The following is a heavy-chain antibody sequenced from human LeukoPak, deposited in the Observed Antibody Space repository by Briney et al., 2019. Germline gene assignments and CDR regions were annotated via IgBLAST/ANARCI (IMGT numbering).Heavy chain of an antibody. CDR3: AKVKFYFDN. CDR1: GFSFISYA. V-gene: IGHV3-23*01. CDR2: IRHDGGST. Sequence: PGGSLRLSCAASGFSFISYAMSWVRQAPGKGLEWVSHIRHDGGSTYYADSVKGRVTISRDNARNTLYLQTSSLKDEATAIYHCAKVKFYFDNWGQGTLVTVSS. J-gene: IGHJ4*02.